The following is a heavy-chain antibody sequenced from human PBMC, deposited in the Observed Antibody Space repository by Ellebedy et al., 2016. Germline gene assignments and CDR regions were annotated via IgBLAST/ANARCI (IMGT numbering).Heavy chain of an antibody. V-gene: IGHV3-30*18. Sequence: GESLKISCAASGFTFSSYGMHWVRQAPGKGLEWVAVISHDGNMKYHADSVKGRFTISRDNSKNTLYLKMSSLRDEDTAVYYCAKKPPGSYKETFDYWGQGTLVTVSS. D-gene: IGHD3-10*01. CDR3: AKKPPGSYKETFDY. CDR2: ISHDGNMK. J-gene: IGHJ4*02. CDR1: GFTFSSYG.